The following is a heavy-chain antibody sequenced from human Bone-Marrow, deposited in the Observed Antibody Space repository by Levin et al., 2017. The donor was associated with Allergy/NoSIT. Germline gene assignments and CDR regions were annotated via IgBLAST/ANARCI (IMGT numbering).Heavy chain of an antibody. Sequence: RPGGSLRLSCAASGFTFSSYAMHWVRQAPGKGLEWVAVISYDGSNKYYADSVKGRFTISRDNSKNTLYLQMNSLRAEDTAVYYCARDLGGHGHWGQGTLVTVSS. V-gene: IGHV3-30*04. J-gene: IGHJ4*02. D-gene: IGHD3-16*01. CDR3: ARDLGGHGH. CDR2: ISYDGSNK. CDR1: GFTFSSYA.